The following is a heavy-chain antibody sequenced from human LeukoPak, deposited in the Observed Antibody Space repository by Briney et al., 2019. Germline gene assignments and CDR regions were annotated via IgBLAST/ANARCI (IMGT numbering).Heavy chain of an antibody. Sequence: GGSLRLSCAASGFTFSSYTMSWVRQAQGKGLEWVSAITSAGTTFYADSVKGRFTISRDNSMNTLYLQMHSLRVEDTALYYCAKRAQLSTTWYGDDWGQGTLVTVSS. J-gene: IGHJ4*02. V-gene: IGHV3-23*01. CDR2: ITSAGTT. D-gene: IGHD3-10*01. CDR1: GFTFSSYT. CDR3: AKRAQLSTTWYGDD.